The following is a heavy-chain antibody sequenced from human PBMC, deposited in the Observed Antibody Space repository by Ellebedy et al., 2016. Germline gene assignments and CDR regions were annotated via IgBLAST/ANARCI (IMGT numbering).Heavy chain of an antibody. CDR1: GGTFSSYA. CDR2: IIPIFGTA. D-gene: IGHD3-3*01. V-gene: IGHV1-69*13. CDR3: ARSRSGYYIGYNWFEP. J-gene: IGHJ5*02. Sequence: SVKVSCXASGGTFSSYAISWVRQAPGQGLEWMGGIIPIFGTANYAQKFQGRVTITADESTSTAYMELSSLRSEDTAVYYCARSRSGYYIGYNWFEPWGQGTLVTVSS.